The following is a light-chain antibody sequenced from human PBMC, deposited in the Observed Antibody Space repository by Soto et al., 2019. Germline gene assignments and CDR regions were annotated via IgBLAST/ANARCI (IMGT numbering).Light chain of an antibody. J-gene: IGKJ1*01. Sequence: EIVMTQSPASLSVPPGERATLSCRASQSVSTNFAWYLQKPGQAPRLLIYGASTRATAVPARFTASGSGTEFTLPFSSLQFDDFGVYYCQQYDTGPRTFGQGTKVEIK. CDR3: QQYDTGPRT. CDR1: QSVSTN. V-gene: IGKV3-15*01. CDR2: GAS.